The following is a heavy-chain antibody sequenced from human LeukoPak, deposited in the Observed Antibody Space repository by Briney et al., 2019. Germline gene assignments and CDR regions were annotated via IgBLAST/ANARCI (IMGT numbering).Heavy chain of an antibody. CDR1: GDSISSSYF. CDR2: ISHSENT. V-gene: IGHV4-38-2*02. D-gene: IGHD2-8*01. CDR3: ARARKYNGNPNWIDL. Sequence: PSETLSLTCYVSGDSISSSYFWGRIRQPPGTGLEWIGSISHSENTFYNPSLKSRVTISVDTSKNHFSLNLSAVTAADTAVYYCARARKYNGNPNWIDLWGQGVLVTVSS. J-gene: IGHJ5*02.